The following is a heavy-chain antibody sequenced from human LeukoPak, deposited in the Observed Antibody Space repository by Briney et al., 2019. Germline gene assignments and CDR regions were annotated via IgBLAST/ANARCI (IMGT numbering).Heavy chain of an antibody. CDR1: GGSFSSGGYS. V-gene: IGHV4-30-4*07. D-gene: IGHD6-13*01. CDR3: ACAAAAGIVDY. J-gene: IGHJ4*02. CDR2: IYNSGSS. Sequence: SETLSLTCGVSGGSFSSGGYSWSWLRQPPGKGLEWIGYIYNSGSSYYNPSLKSRFTISLDTSKNQFSLKLSLVTAADTAVYYCACAAAAGIVDYWGQGTLVTVSS.